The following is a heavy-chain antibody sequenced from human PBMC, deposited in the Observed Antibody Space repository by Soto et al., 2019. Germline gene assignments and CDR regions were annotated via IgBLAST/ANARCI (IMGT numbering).Heavy chain of an antibody. CDR1: GFTFSSYA. D-gene: IGHD6-6*01. CDR2: ISGSGGST. Sequence: GSLRLSCAASGFTFSSYAMSWVRQAPGKGLEWVSAISGSGGSTYYADSVKGRFTISRDNSKNTLYLQMNSLRAEDTAVYYCAKERGAAARPIDSYDAFDIWGQGTMVTVSS. CDR3: AKERGAAARPIDSYDAFDI. V-gene: IGHV3-23*01. J-gene: IGHJ3*02.